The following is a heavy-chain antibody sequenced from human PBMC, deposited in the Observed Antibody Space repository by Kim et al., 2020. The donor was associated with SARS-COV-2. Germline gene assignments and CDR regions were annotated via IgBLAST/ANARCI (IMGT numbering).Heavy chain of an antibody. J-gene: IGHJ4*02. CDR2: ISAGGGTT. CDR3: AKDHTPLTRGRNY. V-gene: IGHV3-23*01. CDR1: GFTFSNFA. D-gene: IGHD2-2*01. Sequence: GGSLRLSCAASGFTFSNFAMSWVRQAPGKGLEWVSAISAGGGTTYYADSVKGRFTISRDNSKNTLYLQMNSLGAEDTAEYYCAKDHTPLTRGRNYWGQGT.